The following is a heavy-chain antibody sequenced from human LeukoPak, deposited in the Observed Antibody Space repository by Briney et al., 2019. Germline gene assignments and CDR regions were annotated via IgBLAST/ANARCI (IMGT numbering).Heavy chain of an antibody. V-gene: IGHV3-21*01. D-gene: IGHD1-26*01. CDR2: ISSSSSYM. J-gene: IGHJ6*02. Sequence: PGGSLRLSCAASGFTFSSYSMNWVRQAPGKGLEWVSSISSSSSYMYYADSVKGRFTIYRDNAKNSLYLQMNSLRAEDTAVYYCARDGKSPNYYGMDVWGQGTTVTVSS. CDR1: GFTFSSYS. CDR3: ARDGKSPNYYGMDV.